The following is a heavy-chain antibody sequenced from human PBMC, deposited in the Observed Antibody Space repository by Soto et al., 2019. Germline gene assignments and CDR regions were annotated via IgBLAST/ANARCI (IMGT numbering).Heavy chain of an antibody. J-gene: IGHJ4*02. Sequence: QVQLVQSGAEVEKPGASLKVSCKASGYTFSNHYIHWVRQVPGHGFVWVGVITPRGGSTHLAQQFHGTVTMTRVTPTSTVSLDMTSLRSEDTAVYYCARGHFVVIPPANSRIDYWGQGTLVTVSS. CDR3: ARGHFVVIPPANSRIDY. V-gene: IGHV1-46*01. CDR2: ITPRGGST. D-gene: IGHD2-2*01. CDR1: GYTFSNHY.